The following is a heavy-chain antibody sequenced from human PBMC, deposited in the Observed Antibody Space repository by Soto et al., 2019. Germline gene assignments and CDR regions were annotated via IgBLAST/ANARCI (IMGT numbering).Heavy chain of an antibody. CDR1: GDSIIGTGW. Sequence: QVQLQESGPGLVRPSGTLALTCAVSGDSIIGTGWWSWVRHSPGKGLDWIGEVYQSGGSNYNPSLKSRVTISVDTSRNQFSLNLGSVTDADTAVYYCVRNGYYSLDVWGQGTTVTVSS. V-gene: IGHV4-4*02. CDR3: VRNGYYSLDV. J-gene: IGHJ6*02. CDR2: VYQSGGS. D-gene: IGHD3-22*01.